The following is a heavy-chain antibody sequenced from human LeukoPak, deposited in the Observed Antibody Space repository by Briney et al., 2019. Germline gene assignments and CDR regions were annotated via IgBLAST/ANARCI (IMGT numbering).Heavy chain of an antibody. V-gene: IGHV3-7*03. Sequence: GGSLRLSCAASGFALSSHWMTWVRQVLGRGPEWVANVNRDGSETYYLDSVKGRFTISKDNAKNSLYLQMNSLRVEDTALYHCARNNGMDVWGQGTTVIVSS. CDR1: GFALSSHW. J-gene: IGHJ6*02. CDR2: VNRDGSET. CDR3: ARNNGMDV.